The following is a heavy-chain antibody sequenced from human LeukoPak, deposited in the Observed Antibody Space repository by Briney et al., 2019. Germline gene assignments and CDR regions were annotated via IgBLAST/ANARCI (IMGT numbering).Heavy chain of an antibody. CDR2: INPDGSRR. D-gene: IGHD2-15*01. CDR1: GFTFSTYW. V-gene: IGHV3-74*01. CDR3: ARDLRGTRDY. Sequence: GGSLRLSCAASGFTFSTYWVHWVRQAPGKGLVWVSRINPDGSRRDYADSVKGRFTISRDNAKNTLYLQMNSLRAEDTAVYFCARDLRGTRDYWGQGTLVTVSS. J-gene: IGHJ4*02.